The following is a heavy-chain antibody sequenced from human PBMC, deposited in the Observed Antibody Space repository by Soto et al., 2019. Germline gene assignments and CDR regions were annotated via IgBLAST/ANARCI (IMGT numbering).Heavy chain of an antibody. V-gene: IGHV5-10-1*01. D-gene: IGHD3-9*01. Sequence: PGESLKISCKGSGYSFNSYWISWVRQMPGKGLEWMGRIDPSDSYTNYSPSFQGHVTISADKSISTAYLQWSSLKASDTAMYYCARPPTDYDILTGYDEGPFDYWGQGTLVTVSS. CDR1: GYSFNSYW. J-gene: IGHJ4*02. CDR2: IDPSDSYT. CDR3: ARPPTDYDILTGYDEGPFDY.